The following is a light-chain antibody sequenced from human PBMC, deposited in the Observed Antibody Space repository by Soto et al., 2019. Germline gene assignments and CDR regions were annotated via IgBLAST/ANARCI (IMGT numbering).Light chain of an antibody. CDR1: SSNIGSNY. J-gene: IGLJ3*02. Sequence: QSVLTQPPSASGTPGQRVTISCSGSSSNIGSNYVYWYQQLPGTAPKLLIYRNNQRPSGVPDRFSGSKSGTSASLAISGLRSEDEAHYYRAAWDDSRNWVFGGGTKVTVL. CDR2: RNN. CDR3: AAWDDSRNWV. V-gene: IGLV1-47*01.